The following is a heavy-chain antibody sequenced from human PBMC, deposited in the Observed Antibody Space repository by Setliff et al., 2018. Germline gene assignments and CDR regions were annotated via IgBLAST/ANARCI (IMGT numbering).Heavy chain of an antibody. CDR3: ARDRSSIAVAGGGVDY. J-gene: IGHJ4*02. D-gene: IGHD6-19*01. CDR1: GGSISSHY. CDR2: IYYSGST. V-gene: IGHV4-59*11. Sequence: TCTVSGGSISSHYWSWIRQPPGKGLEWIGSIYYSGSTNYNPSLKSRVTISVDTSKNQFSLKLSSVTAADTAVYYCARDRSSIAVAGGGVDYWGQGTLVTVSS.